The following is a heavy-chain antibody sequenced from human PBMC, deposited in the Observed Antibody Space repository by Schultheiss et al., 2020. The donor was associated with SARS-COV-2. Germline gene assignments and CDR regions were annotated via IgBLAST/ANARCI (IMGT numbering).Heavy chain of an antibody. CDR1: GGSISSGDYY. J-gene: IGHJ4*02. CDR3: DSEVGYSGYDWPYSFDY. Sequence: SETLSLTCTVSGGSISSGDYYWCWLRQPQGKGLEWVGYIYYSRSTYYNPSLKSRVTIAVDTSKNQYLLKLSSVTAADTAVYYCDSEVGYSGYDWPYSFDYWGQGTLVTVSS. V-gene: IGHV4-30-4*01. CDR2: IYYSRST. D-gene: IGHD5-12*01.